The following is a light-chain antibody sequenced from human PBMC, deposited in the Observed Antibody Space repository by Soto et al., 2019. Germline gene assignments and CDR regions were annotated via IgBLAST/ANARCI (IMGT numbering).Light chain of an antibody. V-gene: IGLV2-23*01. J-gene: IGLJ2*01. CDR3: CSYAGSTTVV. CDR2: EGS. CDR1: SSDVGSYNL. Sequence: QSALTQPASVSGSPGQSSTISCTGTSSDVGSYNLVSWYQQHPGKAPKLMIYEGSERPSGVSNRFSGSKSGNTASLTISGLQAEDEADYYCCSYAGSTTVVFGGGTKLTVL.